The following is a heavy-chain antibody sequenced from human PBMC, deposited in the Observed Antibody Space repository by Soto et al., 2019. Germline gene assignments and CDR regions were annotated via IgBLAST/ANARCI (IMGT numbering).Heavy chain of an antibody. CDR1: GGSFSGYY. D-gene: IGHD7-27*01. J-gene: IGHJ4*02. V-gene: IGHV4-34*01. CDR2: INHSGST. CDR3: ARGMERKLGDY. Sequence: SETLSLTCAVYGGSFSGYYWSWIRQPPGKGLEWIGEINHSGSTNYNPSLKSRVTISVDTSKNQFSLKLSSVTAADTAVYYCARGMERKLGDYWGQGALVTVSS.